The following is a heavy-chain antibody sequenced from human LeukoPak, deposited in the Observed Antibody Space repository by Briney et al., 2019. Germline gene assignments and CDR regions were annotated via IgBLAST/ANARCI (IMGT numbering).Heavy chain of an antibody. CDR2: INHSGST. D-gene: IGHD6-19*01. J-gene: IGHJ4*02. Sequence: PSETLSLTCAVSGGSISSSNWWSWVRQPPGKGLEWIGEINHSGSTNYNPSLKSRVTISVDTSKNQFSLKLSSVTAADTAVYYCARPRQYSSGWYSDFDYWGQGTLVTVSS. CDR1: GGSISSSNW. CDR3: ARPRQYSSGWYSDFDY. V-gene: IGHV4-4*02.